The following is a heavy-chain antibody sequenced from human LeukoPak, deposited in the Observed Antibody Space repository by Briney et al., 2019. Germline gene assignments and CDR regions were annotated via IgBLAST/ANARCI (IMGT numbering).Heavy chain of an antibody. Sequence: GGSLRLSCSASGFTFTSYAMNWVRQAPGQGLEWMGWINTNTGNPTYAQGFTGRFVFSLDTSVSTAYLQISSLKAEDTAVYYCARDLYRIVGATPNWFDPWGQGTLVTVSS. V-gene: IGHV7-4-1*02. CDR2: INTNTGNP. J-gene: IGHJ5*02. CDR1: GFTFTSYA. CDR3: ARDLYRIVGATPNWFDP. D-gene: IGHD1-26*01.